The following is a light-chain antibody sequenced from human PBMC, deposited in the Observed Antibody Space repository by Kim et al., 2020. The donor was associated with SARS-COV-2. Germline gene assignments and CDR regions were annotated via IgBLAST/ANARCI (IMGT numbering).Light chain of an antibody. CDR3: AAWDDSLSGRV. J-gene: IGLJ3*02. Sequence: RRVTLSCAGRGSNTESMDVYWYQQLPGTAPKLLIYRNNQRPSGVPDRFSGSKSGTSASLAISGLRSEDEADYYCAAWDDSLSGRVFGGGTQLTVL. CDR2: RNN. V-gene: IGLV1-47*01. CDR1: GSNTESMD.